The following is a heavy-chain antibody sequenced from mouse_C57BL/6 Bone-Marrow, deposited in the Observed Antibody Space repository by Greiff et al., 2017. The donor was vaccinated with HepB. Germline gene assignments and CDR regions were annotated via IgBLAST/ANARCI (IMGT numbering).Heavy chain of an antibody. J-gene: IGHJ3*01. CDR1: GIDFSRYW. CDR3: ARSYYGSSPFAY. Sequence: SAAGIDFSRYWMSWVRRAPGKGLEWIGEINPDSSTINYAPSLKDKFIISRDNAKNTLYLQMSKVRSEDTALYYCARSYYGSSPFAYWGQGTLVTVSA. D-gene: IGHD1-1*01. V-gene: IGHV4-1*01. CDR2: INPDSSTI.